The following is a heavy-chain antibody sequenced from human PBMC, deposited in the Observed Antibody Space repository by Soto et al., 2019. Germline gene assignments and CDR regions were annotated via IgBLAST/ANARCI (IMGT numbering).Heavy chain of an antibody. CDR3: AREATGSWYYFDY. D-gene: IGHD6-13*01. CDR2: IWYDGSNK. J-gene: IGHJ4*02. Sequence: PGGSLRLSCAASGFTFSSYGMHWVRQAPGKGLEWVAVIWYDGSNKYYADSVKGRFTISRDNSKNTLYLQMNSLRAEDTAVYYCAREATGSWYYFDYWGQGTLVTVSS. CDR1: GFTFSSYG. V-gene: IGHV3-33*01.